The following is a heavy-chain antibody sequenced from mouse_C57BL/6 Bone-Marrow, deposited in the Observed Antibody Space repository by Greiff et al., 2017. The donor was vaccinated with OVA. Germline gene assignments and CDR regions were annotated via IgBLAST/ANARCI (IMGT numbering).Heavy chain of an antibody. D-gene: IGHD1-1*01. V-gene: IGHV1-78*01. J-gene: IGHJ2*01. CDR1: GYTFTDHT. CDR3: ARGRGPYYYGSSYFDY. CDR2: IYPRDGST. Sequence: VQLQQSDAELVKPGASVKISCKVSGYTFTDHTIHWMKQRPEQGLEWIGYIYPRDGSTKYNEKFKGKATLTADKSSSTAYMQLNSLTSEDSAVYFCARGRGPYYYGSSYFDYWGQGTTLRVSS.